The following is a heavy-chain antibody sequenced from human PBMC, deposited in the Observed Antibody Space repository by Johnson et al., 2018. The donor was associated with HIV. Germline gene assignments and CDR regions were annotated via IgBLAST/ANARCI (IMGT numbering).Heavy chain of an antibody. D-gene: IGHD3-10*01. CDR1: GFAFSSYA. CDR3: ARAYPLRVTLFSAFDI. J-gene: IGHJ3*02. CDR2: IKQDGSEK. Sequence: EQLVESGGGLVQPGGSLRLSCAASGFAFSSYAMTWVRQAPGKGLEWVANIKQDGSEKYYVDSVKGRFTISRDNAKNSLTLQMNSRRAADTALYFCARAYPLRVTLFSAFDIWGQGTMVTVSS. V-gene: IGHV3-7*03.